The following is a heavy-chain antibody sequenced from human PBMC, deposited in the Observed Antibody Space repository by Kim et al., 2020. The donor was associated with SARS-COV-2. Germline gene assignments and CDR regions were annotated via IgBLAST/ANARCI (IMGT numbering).Heavy chain of an antibody. CDR3: ARDREGYSSGGYVDY. V-gene: IGHV4-59*01. J-gene: IGHJ4*02. Sequence: NPALKSRVTISVDTSKNQFSLKLSSVTAADTAVYYCARDREGYSSGGYVDYWGQGTLVTVSS. D-gene: IGHD6-19*01.